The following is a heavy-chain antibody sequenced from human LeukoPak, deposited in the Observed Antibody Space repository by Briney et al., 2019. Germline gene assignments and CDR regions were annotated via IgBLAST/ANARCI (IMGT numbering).Heavy chain of an antibody. D-gene: IGHD6-19*01. V-gene: IGHV3-11*01. CDR3: ATATVAGTDAFDI. J-gene: IGHJ3*02. CDR1: GFTFSDYY. CDR2: ISSSGSTI. Sequence: GGSLRLSCAASGFTFSDYYMSWIRQAPGKGLEWVSYISSSGSTIYYADSVKGRFTICRDNAKNSLYLQMNSLRAEDTAVYYCATATVAGTDAFDIWGQGTMVTVSS.